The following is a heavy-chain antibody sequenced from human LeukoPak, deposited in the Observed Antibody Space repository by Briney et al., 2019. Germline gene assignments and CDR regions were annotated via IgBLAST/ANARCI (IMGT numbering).Heavy chain of an antibody. CDR1: GYTFTNYG. CDR3: ARAVDTQIDY. D-gene: IGHD5-24*01. J-gene: IGHJ4*02. CDR2: MNPNSGNT. Sequence: ASVKVTCKTSGYTFTNYGISWVRQATGQGLEWMGWMNPNSGNTGYAQKFQGRVTMTRNTSISTAYMELSSLRSEDTAVYYCARAVDTQIDYWGQGTLVTVSS. V-gene: IGHV1-8*02.